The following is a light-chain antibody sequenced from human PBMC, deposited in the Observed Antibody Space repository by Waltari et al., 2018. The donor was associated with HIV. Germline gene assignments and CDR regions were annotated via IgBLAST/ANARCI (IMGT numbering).Light chain of an antibody. Sequence: EIVMTQSPATLSVSPGERATLSCRASQSVSSNLAWYQQKPGQAPRLLIYGASTRATGIPARFSGSGSGTEFTLTISSLQSEDFAVYYCRQYNNWPRTFGQGTKVEIK. J-gene: IGKJ1*01. CDR2: GAS. V-gene: IGKV3-15*01. CDR1: QSVSSN. CDR3: RQYNNWPRT.